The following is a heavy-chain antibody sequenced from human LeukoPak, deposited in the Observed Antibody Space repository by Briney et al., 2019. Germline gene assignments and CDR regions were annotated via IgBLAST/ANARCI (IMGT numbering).Heavy chain of an antibody. CDR2: INPNSGGT. CDR3: AVVVVAANAFDY. Sequence: GASVKVSCKASGYTFTGYYMHWVRQAPGQGLEWMGRINPNSGGTNYAQKFQGRVTMTRDTSISIAYMELSRLRSDDTAVYYCAVVVVAANAFDYWGQGTLVTVSS. J-gene: IGHJ4*02. CDR1: GYTFTGYY. D-gene: IGHD2-15*01. V-gene: IGHV1-2*06.